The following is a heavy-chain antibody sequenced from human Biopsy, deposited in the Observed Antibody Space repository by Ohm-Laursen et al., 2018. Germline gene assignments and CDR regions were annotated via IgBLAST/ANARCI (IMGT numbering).Heavy chain of an antibody. Sequence: GTLSLTCTVSAASVSGGNFYLSRIPPPPRQGLEGIWYLYNRGSTNSSPSLKSRVTILLDTSKNQFSLKLSSVTVADTAVYFCAREDEGLLRALDLWGQGTMVTVSS. CDR3: AREDEGLLRALDL. CDR1: AASVSGGNFY. D-gene: IGHD3-3*01. V-gene: IGHV4-61*01. J-gene: IGHJ3*01. CDR2: LYNRGST.